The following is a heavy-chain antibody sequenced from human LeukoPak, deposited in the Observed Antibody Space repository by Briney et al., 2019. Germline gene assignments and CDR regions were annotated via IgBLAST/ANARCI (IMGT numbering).Heavy chain of an antibody. CDR1: GYTFTSYG. Sequence: GASVKVSCKASGYTFTSYGISWVRQAPGQGLEWMGWISAYNGNTNYAQKLQGRVTMTTDTSTSTAYMELRSLRSDDTAVYYCARDTRYDTTCFPACGMDVWGKGTTVTVSS. D-gene: IGHD2/OR15-2a*01. CDR3: ARDTRYDTTCFPACGMDV. V-gene: IGHV1-18*04. J-gene: IGHJ6*04. CDR2: ISAYNGNT.